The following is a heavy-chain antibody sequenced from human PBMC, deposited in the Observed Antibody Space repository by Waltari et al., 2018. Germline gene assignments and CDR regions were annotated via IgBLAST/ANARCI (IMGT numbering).Heavy chain of an antibody. V-gene: IGHV4-4*07. J-gene: IGHJ4*02. CDR2: IHSSGST. Sequence: QVQLQESGPGLVKPSETLSLTCTVSDDSINTYYGSWIRQPAGKGLEWIGRIHSSGSTNLNPSLKSRVTMSIDTPNYQFSLKLSSVTAADAAVYYCARDTYSNYLYYFDSWGQGTLVTVSS. CDR3: ARDTYSNYLYYFDS. CDR1: DDSINTYY. D-gene: IGHD4-4*01.